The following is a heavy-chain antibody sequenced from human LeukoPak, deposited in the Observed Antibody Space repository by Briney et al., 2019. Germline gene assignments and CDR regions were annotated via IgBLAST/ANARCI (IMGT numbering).Heavy chain of an antibody. Sequence: GGSLGLSCAASGFTVSSNYMSWVRQAPGKGLEWVSVIYSGGSTYYADSVKGRFTISRDNSKNTLYLQMNSLRAEDTAVYYCARMVVYAFDIWGQGTMVTVSS. CDR2: IYSGGST. V-gene: IGHV3-66*02. CDR1: GFTVSSNY. J-gene: IGHJ3*02. D-gene: IGHD2-15*01. CDR3: ARMVVYAFDI.